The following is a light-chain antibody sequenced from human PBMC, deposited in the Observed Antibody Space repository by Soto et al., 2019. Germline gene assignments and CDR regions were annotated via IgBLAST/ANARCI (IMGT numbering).Light chain of an antibody. Sequence: EIVMTHSPSTLSVSPGFRPTLACRASQSVSNNYLAWYQQNNGQAPRLXIYGASTRATGIPDRFSGSVYGTDFNLTISRLETEDSAVYYCQQCVTSPWTFGQGTKVDIK. J-gene: IGKJ1*01. V-gene: IGKV3-20*01. CDR3: QQCVTSPWT. CDR2: GAS. CDR1: QSVSNNY.